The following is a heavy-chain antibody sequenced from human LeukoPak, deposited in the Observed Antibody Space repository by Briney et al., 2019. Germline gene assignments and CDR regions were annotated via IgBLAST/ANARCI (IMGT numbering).Heavy chain of an antibody. CDR1: GFTFDDYA. Sequence: PGRSLRLSCAASGFTFDDYAMHWVRQAPGKGLEWASGISWNSGSIGYADSVKGRFTISRDNAKNSLYLQMNSLRAEDTALYYCAKPTGSGWVKYYFDYWGQGTLVTVSS. D-gene: IGHD6-19*01. J-gene: IGHJ4*02. CDR3: AKPTGSGWVKYYFDY. V-gene: IGHV3-9*01. CDR2: ISWNSGSI.